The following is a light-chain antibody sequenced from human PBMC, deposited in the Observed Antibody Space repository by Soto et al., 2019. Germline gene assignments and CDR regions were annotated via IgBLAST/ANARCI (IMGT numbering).Light chain of an antibody. Sequence: EIVLTQSPGTQSLSPGERATLSGRASQSVSSSYLAWYQQKPGQAPRLLIYGASSRATGIPDRFSGSGSGTDFTLTISRLEPEDFAVYYCQQYGSSPPVTFGQGTRLEIK. V-gene: IGKV3-20*01. CDR1: QSVSSSY. J-gene: IGKJ5*01. CDR2: GAS. CDR3: QQYGSSPPVT.